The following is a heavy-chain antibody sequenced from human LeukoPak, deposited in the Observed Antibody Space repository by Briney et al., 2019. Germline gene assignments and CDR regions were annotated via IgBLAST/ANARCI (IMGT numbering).Heavy chain of an antibody. CDR3: AKDRVVVRGVGYFDY. CDR1: GFTFSNYA. D-gene: IGHD3-10*01. CDR2: ISGSGGST. Sequence: PGGSLRLSCAASGFTFSNYAMSWVRQAPGKGLEWVSDISGSGGSTYHADSVKGRFTISRDNSKNTLYLQMNSLRAEDTAVYYCAKDRVVVRGVGYFDYWGQGTLVTVSS. J-gene: IGHJ4*02. V-gene: IGHV3-23*01.